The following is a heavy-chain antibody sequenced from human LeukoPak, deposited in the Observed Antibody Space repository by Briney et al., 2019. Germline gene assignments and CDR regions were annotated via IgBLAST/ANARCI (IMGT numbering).Heavy chain of an antibody. CDR2: VYYTGRS. D-gene: IGHD3-3*01. CDR3: ARGSITVVPAFDI. V-gene: IGHV4-59*12. J-gene: IGHJ3*02. CDR1: GGSISTYF. Sequence: SETLSLTCTLSGGSISTYFWSWIRQPPGKGLEWVGNVYYTGRSRYNPSLKSRVTISVDTSKNQFSLKVNSVTAADTAVYYCARGSITVVPAFDIWGQGTMVTVSS.